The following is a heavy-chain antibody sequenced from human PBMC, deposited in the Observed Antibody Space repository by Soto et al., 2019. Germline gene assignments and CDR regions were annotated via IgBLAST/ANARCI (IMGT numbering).Heavy chain of an antibody. CDR3: ARDSMGYYGSGWGYDGMDV. D-gene: IGHD3-10*01. CDR2: IWYDGSNK. Sequence: QVQLVESGGGVVQPGRSLRLSCAAYGFTFSSYGMPWVRQAPGKGLEWVAVIWYDGSNKYYADSVKGRFTISRDNSKNTLYLEMNSLRAEDTAVYYCARDSMGYYGSGWGYDGMDVWGQGTTVTVSS. CDR1: GFTFSSYG. V-gene: IGHV3-33*01. J-gene: IGHJ6*02.